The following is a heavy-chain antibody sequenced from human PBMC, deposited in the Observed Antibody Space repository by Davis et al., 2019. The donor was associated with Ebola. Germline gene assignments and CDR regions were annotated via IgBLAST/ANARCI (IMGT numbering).Heavy chain of an antibody. J-gene: IGHJ4*02. V-gene: IGHV4-59*08. CDR3: ARHGYDILTGYYPFDY. CDR2: IYYSGST. D-gene: IGHD3-9*01. CDR1: GGSISSYY. Sequence: SETLSLTCTVSGGSISSYYWSWIRQPLGKGLEWIGYIYYSGSTNYNPSLKSRVTISVDTSKNQFSLKLSSVTAADTAVYYCARHGYDILTGYYPFDYWGQGTLVTVSS.